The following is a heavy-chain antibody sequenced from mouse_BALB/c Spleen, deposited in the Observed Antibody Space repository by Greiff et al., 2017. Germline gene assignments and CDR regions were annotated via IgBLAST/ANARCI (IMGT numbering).Heavy chain of an antibody. CDR1: GFNIKDTY. CDR2: IDPANGNT. D-gene: IGHD2-1*01. J-gene: IGHJ4*01. CDR3: ARFIYYDYYAMDY. Sequence: EVMLVESGAELVKPGASVKLSCTASGFNIKDTYMHWVKQRPEQGLEWIGRIDPANGNTKYDPKFQGKATITADTSSNTAYLQLSSLTSEDTAVYYCARFIYYDYYAMDYWGQGTSVTVSS. V-gene: IGHV14-3*02.